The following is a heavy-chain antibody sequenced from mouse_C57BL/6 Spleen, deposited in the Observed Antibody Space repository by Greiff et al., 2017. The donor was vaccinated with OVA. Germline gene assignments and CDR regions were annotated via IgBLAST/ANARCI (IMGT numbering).Heavy chain of an antibody. CDR3: AISTGTPTRYFDV. D-gene: IGHD4-1*01. V-gene: IGHV1-74*01. CDR2: IHPSDSDT. Sequence: QVQLQQPGAELVKPGASVKVSCKASGYTFTSYWMHWVKQRPGQGLEWIGRIHPSDSDTNYNQKFKGKATLTVEKSSSTAYMQLSSLTSEDSAVYYCAISTGTPTRYFDVWGTGTTVTVSS. J-gene: IGHJ1*03. CDR1: GYTFTSYW.